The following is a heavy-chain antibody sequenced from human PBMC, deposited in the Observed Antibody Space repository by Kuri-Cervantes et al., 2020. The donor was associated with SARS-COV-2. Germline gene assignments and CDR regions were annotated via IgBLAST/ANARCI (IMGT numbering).Heavy chain of an antibody. CDR3: AREGYYDSSGYFDY. CDR1: GFTFSSYG. D-gene: IGHD3-22*01. V-gene: IGHV3-33*08. CDR2: IWYDGSNK. J-gene: IGHJ4*02. Sequence: GESLKISCAASGFTFSSYGMHWVRQAPGKGLEWVAVIWYDGSNKYYADSVKGRFTISRDNSKNSLYLQMNSLRDEDTAVYYCAREGYYDSSGYFDYWGQGTLVTVSS.